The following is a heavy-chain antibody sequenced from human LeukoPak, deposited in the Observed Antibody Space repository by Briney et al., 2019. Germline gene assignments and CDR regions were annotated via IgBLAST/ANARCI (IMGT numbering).Heavy chain of an antibody. CDR3: AKTSSGRFDY. V-gene: IGHV3-23*01. Sequence: GGSLRLSCAASGFTFSSYAMSWVRQAPRKGLEWVSAISGSGSSTYYADSVKGRFTISRDNSKNTLYLQMNSLRAEDTAVYYCAKTSSGRFDYWGQGTLVTVSS. D-gene: IGHD3-10*01. J-gene: IGHJ4*02. CDR1: GFTFSSYA. CDR2: ISGSGSST.